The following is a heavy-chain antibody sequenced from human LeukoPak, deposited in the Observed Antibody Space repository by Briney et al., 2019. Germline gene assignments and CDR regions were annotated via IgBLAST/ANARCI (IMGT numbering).Heavy chain of an antibody. CDR1: GFTFSVSV. CDR2: ISGSGGST. CDR3: ARDRYCTTTRCSDY. V-gene: IGHV3-23*01. D-gene: IGHD2-2*01. Sequence: GGSLRLSCAASGFTFSVSVMNWVRQAPGKGLEWVSAISGSGGSTYYADSVKGRFTISRDNAKNTLYLEMNSLRAEDTAVYYCARDRYCTTTRCSDYWGQGTLVTVSS. J-gene: IGHJ4*02.